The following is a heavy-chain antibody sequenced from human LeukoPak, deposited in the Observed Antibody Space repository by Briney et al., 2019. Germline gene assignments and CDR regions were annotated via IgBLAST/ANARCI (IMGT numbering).Heavy chain of an antibody. CDR2: ISYDGSNK. D-gene: IGHD3-3*01. V-gene: IGHV3-30-3*01. CDR1: GFTFSSYA. Sequence: GGSLRLSCAASGFTFSSYAVHWVRQAPGRGLEWVAVISYDGSNKYYADSVKGRFSISRDNSKNTLYLQMNSLRAEDTAVYYCARRYDGFDYWGQGTLVTVSS. J-gene: IGHJ4*02. CDR3: ARRYDGFDY.